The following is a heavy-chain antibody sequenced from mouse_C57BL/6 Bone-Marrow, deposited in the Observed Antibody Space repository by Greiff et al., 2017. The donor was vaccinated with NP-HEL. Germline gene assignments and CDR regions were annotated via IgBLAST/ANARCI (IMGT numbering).Heavy chain of an antibody. Sequence: QVQLKQSGAELMKPGASVKLSCKATGYTFTGYWIEWVKQRPGHGLEWIGEILPGSGSTNYNEKFKGKATFTADTSSNTAYMQLSSLTTEDSAIYYCARALLWLRREGYYFDYWGQGTTLTVSS. D-gene: IGHD2-2*01. CDR3: ARALLWLRREGYYFDY. CDR1: GYTFTGYW. J-gene: IGHJ2*01. CDR2: ILPGSGST. V-gene: IGHV1-9*01.